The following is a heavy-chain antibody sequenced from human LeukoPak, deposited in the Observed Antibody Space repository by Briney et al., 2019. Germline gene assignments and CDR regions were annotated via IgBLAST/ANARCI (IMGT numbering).Heavy chain of an antibody. Sequence: GESLKISSKGSGYSFTNYWIGWVRQMPGKGLEWMGIIYPGDSDTRYSPSFQGPVTISADKSISTAYRQWSSLKASDTAMYYCARQVGATTAYLDYWGQGTLVTVSS. CDR2: IYPGDSDT. V-gene: IGHV5-51*01. D-gene: IGHD1-26*01. J-gene: IGHJ4*02. CDR1: GYSFTNYW. CDR3: ARQVGATTAYLDY.